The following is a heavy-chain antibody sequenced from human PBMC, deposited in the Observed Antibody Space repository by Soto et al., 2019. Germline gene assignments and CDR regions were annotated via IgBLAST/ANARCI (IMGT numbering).Heavy chain of an antibody. CDR2: IYYSGST. Sequence: QLQLQESGQGLVKPSETLSLTCTVSGDSISSSSYYWGWIRQPPGKGLEWIGSIYYSGSTEYNPFLKSRVTISVDTSKNQFSLKLTSVTAADTAVHYCARSGGLQHIDYWGQGTLVTVSS. D-gene: IGHD4-4*01. CDR3: ARSGGLQHIDY. J-gene: IGHJ4*02. CDR1: GDSISSSSYY. V-gene: IGHV4-39*01.